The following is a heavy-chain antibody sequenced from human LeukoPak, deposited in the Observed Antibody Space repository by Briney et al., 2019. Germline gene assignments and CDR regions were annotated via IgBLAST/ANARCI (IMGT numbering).Heavy chain of an antibody. Sequence: GGSLRLSCAASGFTVSSNYMHWVRQVPGKGLQWVAVLYSAGNTFYTDSVKGRFTISRDNSKNTLYLQMDRLRVEDTAIYYCARDRGWEQMADWGQGTLVSVSS. D-gene: IGHD5-24*01. V-gene: IGHV3-53*01. J-gene: IGHJ4*02. CDR2: LYSAGNT. CDR3: ARDRGWEQMAD. CDR1: GFTVSSNY.